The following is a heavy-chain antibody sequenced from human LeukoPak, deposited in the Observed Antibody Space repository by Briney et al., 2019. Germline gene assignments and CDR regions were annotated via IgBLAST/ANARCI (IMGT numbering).Heavy chain of an antibody. CDR2: ISTHTGDT. CDR3: ARGEEYGDYNY. J-gene: IGHJ4*02. CDR1: GYTFTIYG. V-gene: IGHV1-18*04. D-gene: IGHD4-17*01. Sequence: ASVKVSCKASGYTFTIYGITWVRQAPGQGLEWMGWISTHTGDTNYAQKLQARVTMTTDTSTSTAYMELRSLRSEDTAVYYCARGEEYGDYNYWGQGTLVTVSS.